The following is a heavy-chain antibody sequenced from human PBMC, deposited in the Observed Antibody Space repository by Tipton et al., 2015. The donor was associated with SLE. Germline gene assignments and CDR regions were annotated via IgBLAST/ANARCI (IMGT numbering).Heavy chain of an antibody. J-gene: IGHJ4*02. Sequence: SLRLSCAASGFNFNAYWMTWVRRFPGKGFEWVANIKPDGGERYYVDSVKGRFAISRDNAKNSLYLQMSSLRADDTAIYYCATGYTAMLDWGPGTPVTVSP. CDR3: ATGYTAMLD. CDR1: GFNFNAYW. D-gene: IGHD5-18*01. CDR2: IKPDGGER. V-gene: IGHV3-7*01.